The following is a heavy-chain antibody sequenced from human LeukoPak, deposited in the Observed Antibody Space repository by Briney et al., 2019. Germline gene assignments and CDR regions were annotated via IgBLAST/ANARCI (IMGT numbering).Heavy chain of an antibody. J-gene: IGHJ4*02. Sequence: GASVKVSCKASGYTFTGYYMHWVRQAPGQGLEWMGRINPNSGGTNCAQKFQGRVTMTRDTSISTAYMELSRLRSDDTAVYYCAREGLLWFGNYYFDYWGQGTLVTVSS. CDR1: GYTFTGYY. CDR2: INPNSGGT. V-gene: IGHV1-2*06. CDR3: AREGLLWFGNYYFDY. D-gene: IGHD3-10*01.